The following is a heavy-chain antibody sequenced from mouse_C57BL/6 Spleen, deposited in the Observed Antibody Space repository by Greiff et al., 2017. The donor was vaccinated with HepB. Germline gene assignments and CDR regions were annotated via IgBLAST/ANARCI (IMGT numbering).Heavy chain of an antibody. J-gene: IGHJ2*01. CDR3: SKLVYYDYDGRGD. V-gene: IGHV3-6*01. D-gene: IGHD2-4*01. CDR2: ISYDGSN. Sequence: EVQLQESGPGLVKPSQSLSLTCSVTGYSITSGYYWNWIRQFPGNKLEWMGYISYDGSNNYNPSLKNRISITRDTSKNQFFLKLNSVTTEDTATYYWSKLVYYDYDGRGDWGQGTTLTVSS. CDR1: GYSITSGYY.